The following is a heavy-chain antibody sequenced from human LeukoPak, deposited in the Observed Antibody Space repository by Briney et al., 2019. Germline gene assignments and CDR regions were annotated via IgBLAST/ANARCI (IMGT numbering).Heavy chain of an antibody. Sequence: GGSLRLSCAASGFTLSRHWMYWVRQAPGKGLEWVANIKQDGSAKPYVDSVKGRFTISRDNAKNSLFLQMNSLRAEDTAVYYCARDNGWSADFWGQGTLVTVSS. CDR2: IKQDGSAK. D-gene: IGHD2-15*01. V-gene: IGHV3-7*03. CDR1: GFTLSRHW. CDR3: ARDNGWSADF. J-gene: IGHJ4*02.